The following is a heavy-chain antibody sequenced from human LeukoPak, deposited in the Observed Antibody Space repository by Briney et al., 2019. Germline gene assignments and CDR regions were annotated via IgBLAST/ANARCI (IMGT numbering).Heavy chain of an antibody. D-gene: IGHD3-16*01. CDR3: ARVGGQGAGNWFDP. V-gene: IGHV4-30-2*01. J-gene: IGHJ5*02. Sequence: SQSLSLTCTVSGGSISSGGYYRSWIRQPPGKGLEWIGYIYRNGNTFYSPSLKSRVTISVDTSKNQFSLNLKSVTAADTAVYYCARVGGQGAGNWFDPWGQGSLVIVSS. CDR2: IYRNGNT. CDR1: GGSISSGGYY.